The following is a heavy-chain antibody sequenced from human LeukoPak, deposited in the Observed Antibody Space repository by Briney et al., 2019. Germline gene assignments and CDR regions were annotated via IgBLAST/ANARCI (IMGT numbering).Heavy chain of an antibody. Sequence: ASVTVSFKASGYTLTIYYMHWVRQAPGQGLEWMGIINPSGGSTSYAQKFQGRVTMTRDTSTSTVYMELSSLRSGDTAVYYCARDPHSSSWYDYWGQGTLVTVSS. V-gene: IGHV1-46*01. J-gene: IGHJ4*02. CDR1: GYTLTIYY. CDR2: INPSGGST. CDR3: ARDPHSSSWYDY. D-gene: IGHD6-13*01.